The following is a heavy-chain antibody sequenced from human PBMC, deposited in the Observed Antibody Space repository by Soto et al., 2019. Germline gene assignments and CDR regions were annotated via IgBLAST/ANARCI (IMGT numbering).Heavy chain of an antibody. D-gene: IGHD1-26*01. CDR2: INHGGNT. Sequence: NPSETLPLTCAVYGGSFSGYSWSWIRQPPGKGLEWLGEINHGGNTNYNPSLKSRVTTSVDTSMNQFSLKLKFVTAADTAVYYCARGRSGSFYFDYWGQGNLVTVSS. CDR3: ARGRSGSFYFDY. V-gene: IGHV4-34*01. CDR1: GGSFSGYS. J-gene: IGHJ4*02.